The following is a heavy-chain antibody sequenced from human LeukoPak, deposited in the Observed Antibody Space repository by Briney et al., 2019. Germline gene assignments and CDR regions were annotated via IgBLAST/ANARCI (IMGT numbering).Heavy chain of an antibody. CDR1: GFTFSSYS. J-gene: IGHJ3*02. CDR3: ARDSGDSSGYYFDAFDI. V-gene: IGHV3-21*01. Sequence: PGGSLRLSCAASGFTFSSYSMNWVRQAPGKGLEWVSSISSSSSYIYYADSVKGRFTISRDNAKNSLYLQMNSLRAEDTAVYYCARDSGDSSGYYFDAFDIWGQGTMVTLSS. CDR2: ISSSSSYI. D-gene: IGHD3-22*01.